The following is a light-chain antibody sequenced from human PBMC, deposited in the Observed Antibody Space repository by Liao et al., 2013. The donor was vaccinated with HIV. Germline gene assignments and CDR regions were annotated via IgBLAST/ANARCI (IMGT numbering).Light chain of an antibody. CDR1: NIESKS. V-gene: IGLV3-21*04. CDR2: YDS. Sequence: SYVLTQPPSVSVAPGKTARITCGGNNIESKSVHWYQQKPGQAPVLVIFYDSDRPSGIPERFSGSNSGNTATLTISRVEAGDEADYFCQVWDSGSDQQVFGGGTKLTVL. CDR3: QVWDSGSDQQV. J-gene: IGLJ3*02.